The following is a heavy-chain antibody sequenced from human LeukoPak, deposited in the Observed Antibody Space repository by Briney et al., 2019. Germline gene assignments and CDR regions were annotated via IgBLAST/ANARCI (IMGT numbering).Heavy chain of an antibody. D-gene: IGHD6-19*01. V-gene: IGHV3-21*01. Sequence: GGSLRLSCAASGFTFNTYGMSWVRHSPGKGLEWVSAISGSATGYMTNYADSVKGRFTISRDNAKNSLYLQMNSLRAEDTAVYYCAREWSGWEDGYFDYWGQGTLVTVSS. CDR3: AREWSGWEDGYFDY. CDR1: GFTFNTYG. CDR2: ISGSATGYM. J-gene: IGHJ4*02.